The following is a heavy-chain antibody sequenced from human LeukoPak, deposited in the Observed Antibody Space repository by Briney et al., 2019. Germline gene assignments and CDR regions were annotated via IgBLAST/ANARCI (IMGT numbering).Heavy chain of an antibody. D-gene: IGHD6-19*01. Sequence: AAVQVSCQASGYTFTGYYMHWVRQAPGQGVEWMGWINPNSCGTNYPQKLQGRVTMTRETSISTAYMELSRLRSDDTAVYYCARSSIAVAGNAGDGSDYWGQGTLVTVSS. V-gene: IGHV1-2*02. CDR1: GYTFTGYY. CDR2: INPNSCGT. CDR3: ARSSIAVAGNAGDGSDY. J-gene: IGHJ4*02.